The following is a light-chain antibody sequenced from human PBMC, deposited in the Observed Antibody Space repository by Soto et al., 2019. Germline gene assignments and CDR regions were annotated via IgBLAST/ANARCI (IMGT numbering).Light chain of an antibody. CDR3: QQYDNSPLT. CDR1: QSVSSSY. Sequence: VLTQSRCTLSLSPGLRFTLSCRASQSVSSSYLAWYQQKTGQAPRLXIYGASNRATGIPDRFSGGGYGTDFNLTISRLETEDFAVYYCQQYDNSPLTFGGGTKVDIK. V-gene: IGKV3-20*01. CDR2: GAS. J-gene: IGKJ4*01.